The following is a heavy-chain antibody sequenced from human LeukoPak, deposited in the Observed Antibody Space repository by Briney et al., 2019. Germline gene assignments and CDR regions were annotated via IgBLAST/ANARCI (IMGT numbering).Heavy chain of an antibody. CDR2: IYTSGSS. Sequence: SETLSLTCTVSGGSISSYYWSCIRQPAGKGLEWIGRIYTSGSSNYNPSLKSRVTMSVDTSKNKFSLKLSSVTAADTAVYYCARESEGGDTAMDYWGQGTLVTVSS. J-gene: IGHJ4*02. D-gene: IGHD5-18*01. CDR1: GGSISSYY. CDR3: ARESEGGDTAMDY. V-gene: IGHV4-4*07.